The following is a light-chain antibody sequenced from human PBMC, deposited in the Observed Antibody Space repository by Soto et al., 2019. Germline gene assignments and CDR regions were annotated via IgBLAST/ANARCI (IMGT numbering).Light chain of an antibody. CDR2: DAS. Sequence: DIQMTQSPSTLSASVGDRVTITCLASQSISSWLAWYQQKPGKAPKLLIYDASSLESGVPSRFSRSGSGTDFTLNISSLQDEDVAVYYCQQYYDFPYTLGQGTKLDIK. CDR1: QSISSW. V-gene: IGKV1-5*01. CDR3: QQYYDFPYT. J-gene: IGKJ2*01.